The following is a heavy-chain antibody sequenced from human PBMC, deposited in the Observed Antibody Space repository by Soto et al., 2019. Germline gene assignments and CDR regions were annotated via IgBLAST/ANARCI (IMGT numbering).Heavy chain of an antibody. J-gene: IGHJ6*02. D-gene: IGHD6-13*01. CDR3: ARGSSVRGMNV. Sequence: LRLSCAASGFTFSDYYMSWVRQAPGKGLEWVSYISGTDPYMKYADAVRGRFTISRDNAKNSLYLQMNSLRDDDTAVYYCARGSSVRGMNVWGQGTPVTVSS. CDR2: ISGTDPYM. V-gene: IGHV3-11*06. CDR1: GFTFSDYY.